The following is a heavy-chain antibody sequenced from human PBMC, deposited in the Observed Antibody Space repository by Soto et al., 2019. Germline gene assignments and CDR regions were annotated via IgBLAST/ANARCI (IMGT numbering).Heavy chain of an antibody. CDR3: ARDSGLAAANYGMDV. Sequence: TLSLTCTVSGGSISSGGYYWSWIRQHPGKGLEWIGYIYYSGSTYYNPSLKSRVTISVDTSKNQFSLKLSSVTAADTAVYYCARDSGLAAANYGMDVWGQGTTVTVSS. D-gene: IGHD6-13*01. V-gene: IGHV4-31*03. CDR2: IYYSGST. CDR1: GGSISSGGYY. J-gene: IGHJ6*02.